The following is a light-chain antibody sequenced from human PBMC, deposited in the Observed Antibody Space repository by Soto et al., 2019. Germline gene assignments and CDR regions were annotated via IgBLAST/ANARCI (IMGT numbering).Light chain of an antibody. V-gene: IGLV2-14*02. CDR1: SSDVGSYNL. CDR2: EGS. CDR3: SSYAGSNKFL. J-gene: IGLJ2*01. Sequence: QSALTQPASVSGSPGQSITISCTGTSSDVGSYNLVSWYQQHPGKAPKLMIYEGSKRPSGVPYRFSGSKSGNTASLTVSGLQADDEADYYCSSYAGSNKFLFGGGTKLTVL.